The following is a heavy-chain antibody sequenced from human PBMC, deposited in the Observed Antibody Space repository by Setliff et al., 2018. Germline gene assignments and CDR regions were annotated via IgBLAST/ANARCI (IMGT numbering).Heavy chain of an antibody. V-gene: IGHV3-48*04. CDR2: IRFSSNTI. D-gene: IGHD3-10*01. CDR3: VRDLHFGSGTSPFYYYNGMDV. CDR1: GFTFSSYS. Sequence: GGSLRLSCAASGFTFSSYSMNWVRQAPGKGLEWVSYIRFSSNTIYYAESVKGRFTISRDNAKNSVYLQMNSLRAEDTAVYYCVRDLHFGSGTSPFYYYNGMDVWGHGTTVTVSS. J-gene: IGHJ6*02.